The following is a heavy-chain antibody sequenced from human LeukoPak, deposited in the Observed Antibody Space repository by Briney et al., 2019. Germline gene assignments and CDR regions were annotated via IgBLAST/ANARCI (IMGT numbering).Heavy chain of an antibody. CDR3: ARDRNGGPEY. Sequence: SETLSLTCTVSGGSISSYYWSWIRQPPGKGLEWIGYIYYSGSTNYNPSLKSRVTISVDTSKNQFSLKLSSVTAADTAVYYCARDRNGGPEYWGQGTLVTVSS. V-gene: IGHV4-59*12. CDR1: GGSISSYY. J-gene: IGHJ4*02. CDR2: IYYSGST. D-gene: IGHD4-23*01.